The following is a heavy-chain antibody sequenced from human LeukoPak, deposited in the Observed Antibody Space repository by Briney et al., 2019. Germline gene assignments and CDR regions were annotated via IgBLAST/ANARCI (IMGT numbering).Heavy chain of an antibody. CDR1: GFTFSSYA. D-gene: IGHD2-2*01. Sequence: GGSLRLSCTVSGFTFSSYAMSWVRQAPGMGLEWVLSISGSGGSTYYADSVKGRFTISRDNSKNTLSLQMNSLRAEDTAVYYCAKDLHTSHCCLPFDYWGQGTLVTVSS. CDR2: ISGSGGST. J-gene: IGHJ4*02. CDR3: AKDLHTSHCCLPFDY. V-gene: IGHV3-23*01.